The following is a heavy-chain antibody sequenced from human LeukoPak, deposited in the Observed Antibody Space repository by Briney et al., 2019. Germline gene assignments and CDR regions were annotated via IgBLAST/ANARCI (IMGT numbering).Heavy chain of an antibody. CDR1: WFTVSGNY. J-gene: IGHJ3*02. Sequence: GGSLRLSCAASWFTVSGNYMSWVRQAPGKGLEWVSVIYSGGDTSSADSVKGRFTISRDNSNNTLYLQMNSLRAEDTAVYYCAKRRIAVALLGAFDIWGQGTMVTVSS. CDR3: AKRRIAVALLGAFDI. CDR2: IYSGGDT. V-gene: IGHV3-53*05. D-gene: IGHD6-19*01.